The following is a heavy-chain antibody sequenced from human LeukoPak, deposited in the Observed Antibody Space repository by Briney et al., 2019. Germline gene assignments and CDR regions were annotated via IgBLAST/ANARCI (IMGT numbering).Heavy chain of an antibody. V-gene: IGHV3-21*01. J-gene: IGHJ4*02. CDR2: ISSSSSYI. CDR1: GFTFSSYS. Sequence: GGSLRLSCAASGFTFSSYSMNWVRQAPGKGLEWVSSISSSSSYIYYADSVKGRFTISRDNSKNTPYLQMNSLRAEDTAVYYCARDYTPSRIVVVPAAIFYWGQGTLVTVSS. CDR3: ARDYTPSRIVVVPAAIFY. D-gene: IGHD2-2*01.